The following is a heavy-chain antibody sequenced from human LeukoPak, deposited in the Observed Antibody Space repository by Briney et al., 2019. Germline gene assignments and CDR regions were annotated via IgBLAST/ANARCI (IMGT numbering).Heavy chain of an antibody. CDR1: GFTFTNYA. Sequence: GGSLRLSCAASGFTFTNYAMTWVRLTPGKGLAWVSSITRGGVTSYADSVRGRFTTSRDNSKNTLYLQMNNLRAEDTGVYYCGRDPNGDYVGAFDFWGQGTLVTVSS. D-gene: IGHD4-17*01. CDR3: GRDPNGDYVGAFDF. V-gene: IGHV3-23*01. CDR2: ITRGGVT. J-gene: IGHJ3*01.